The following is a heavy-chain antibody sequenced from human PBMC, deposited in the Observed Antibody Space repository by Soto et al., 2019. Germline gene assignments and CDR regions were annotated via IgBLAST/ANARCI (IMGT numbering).Heavy chain of an antibody. CDR1: GFKFSDYW. D-gene: IGHD3-16*02. CDR2: IKHDTSEA. Sequence: SLRPSCVASGFKFSDYWMSWVRQAPGKGLEWVGNIKHDTSEAHYADSVKGRFTITRDNIKNFLFLQMNGLRSDDTASYYCARDGLLFSGPYRPSRFDYWGHGTLVTVS. CDR3: ARDGLLFSGPYRPSRFDY. V-gene: IGHV3-7*03. J-gene: IGHJ4*01.